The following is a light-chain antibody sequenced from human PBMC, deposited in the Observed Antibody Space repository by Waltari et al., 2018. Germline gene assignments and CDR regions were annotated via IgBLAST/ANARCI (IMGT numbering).Light chain of an antibody. Sequence: EIVLTQSPATLSLSPGERATVSCRASQSVGRHLAGYQQTPGQAPRLLIYDASDRAADTPARFSGSGSGTDFTLTISSLEPEDVVVYYCQQRSTWPSVTFGGGTKVEVK. CDR1: QSVGRH. CDR3: QQRSTWPSVT. J-gene: IGKJ4*01. V-gene: IGKV3-11*01. CDR2: DAS.